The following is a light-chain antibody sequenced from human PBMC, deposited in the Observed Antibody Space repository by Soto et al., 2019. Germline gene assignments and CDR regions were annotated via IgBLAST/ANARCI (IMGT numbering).Light chain of an antibody. CDR2: DNN. J-gene: IGLJ2*01. CDR3: GTWDSSIIAGL. V-gene: IGLV1-51*01. CDR1: SSNIGNND. Sequence: QSVLTQPPSVSAAPGQTVTISCSGSSSNIGNNDVSWYQHLPGTAPKLLIYDNNKRPSGIPDRFSGTKSGTSATLGITGLQTGDEADYYCGTWDSSIIAGLFGGGTKVTVL.